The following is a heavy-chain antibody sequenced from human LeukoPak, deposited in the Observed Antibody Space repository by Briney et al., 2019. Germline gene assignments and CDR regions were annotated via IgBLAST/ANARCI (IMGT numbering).Heavy chain of an antibody. J-gene: IGHJ4*02. V-gene: IGHV3-23*01. D-gene: IGHD3-22*01. CDR3: AKDSGRRYYDSSGSDY. CDR2: ISGSGGST. Sequence: GGSLRLSCAASGFTFSSYGMSWVRQAPGKGLEWVSAISGSGGSTYYADSVKGRFTISRDNSKNTLYLQMNSLRAEDTAVYYCAKDSGRRYYDSSGSDYWGQGTLVTVSS. CDR1: GFTFSSYG.